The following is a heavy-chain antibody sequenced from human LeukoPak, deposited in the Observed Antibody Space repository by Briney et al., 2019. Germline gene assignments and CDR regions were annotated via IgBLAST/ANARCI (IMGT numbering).Heavy chain of an antibody. CDR1: GFTFYDYG. D-gene: IGHD3-16*01. J-gene: IGHJ4*02. V-gene: IGHV3-33*01. CDR3: ARDRYVKYFSDH. CDR2: IWSDGNNK. Sequence: GGSLRLSCAASGFTFYDYGMHWVRQAPGKGLEWVAVIWSDGNNKYYADSVKGRFTISRDNSKNTLYLQMNSLRAEDTAIYYCARDRYVKYFSDHWGQGALVTVSS.